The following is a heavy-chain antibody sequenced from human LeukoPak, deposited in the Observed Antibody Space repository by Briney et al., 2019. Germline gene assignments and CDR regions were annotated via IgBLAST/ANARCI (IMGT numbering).Heavy chain of an antibody. D-gene: IGHD3-10*01. CDR1: GFTFSTYS. J-gene: IGHJ6*02. CDR2: ISSSSSNM. Sequence: GGSLRLSCAASGFTFSTYSMNWARQAPGKGLEWVSYISSSSSNMYYADSVKGRFTISRDNAKNSLYLQMNSLRGEDTAVYYCAKNYESGRGVPYGMDVWGQGTMVTVSS. CDR3: AKNYESGRGVPYGMDV. V-gene: IGHV3-48*01.